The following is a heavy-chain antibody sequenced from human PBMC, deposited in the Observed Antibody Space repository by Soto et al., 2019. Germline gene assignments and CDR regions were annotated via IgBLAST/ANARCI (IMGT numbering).Heavy chain of an antibody. D-gene: IGHD6-6*01. J-gene: IGHJ6*02. CDR3: ARAWYSSSPELGGMDV. V-gene: IGHV3-48*03. CDR2: ISSSGGTI. Sequence: GGSLRLSCAASGFTLSSYEMNWVRQAPGKGQEWVSYISSSGGTIYYADSVKGRFTISRDNAKNSLYLQMNSLRAEDTAVYYRARAWYSSSPELGGMDVWGQGTTVTVSS. CDR1: GFTLSSYE.